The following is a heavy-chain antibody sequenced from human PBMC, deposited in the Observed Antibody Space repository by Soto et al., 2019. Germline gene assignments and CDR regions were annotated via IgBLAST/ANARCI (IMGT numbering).Heavy chain of an antibody. D-gene: IGHD2-15*01. V-gene: IGHV1-69*13. CDR2: IIPMFDTP. Sequence: SVKVSCKASGYTFTRSGISWVRQAPGQGLEWMGGIIPMFDTPIYAQKFQDRVTITADESTSTAYMQLSSLRSGDTAVYYCARSGGLDRDFNYWGQGSLVTVSS. CDR1: GYTFTRSG. CDR3: ARSGGLDRDFNY. J-gene: IGHJ4*02.